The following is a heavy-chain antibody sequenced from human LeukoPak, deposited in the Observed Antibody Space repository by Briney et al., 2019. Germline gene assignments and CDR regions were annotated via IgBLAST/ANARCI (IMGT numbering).Heavy chain of an antibody. D-gene: IGHD3-22*01. CDR1: GYSFTSYW. V-gene: IGHV5-51*01. CDR2: IYPGDSDT. J-gene: IGHJ4*02. Sequence: GESLKISCKGSGYSFTSYWIGWVRQMPGKGLEWMGIIYPGDSDTRYSPSFQGQVTISADKSISTAYLQWSSLKASDTAMYYCARVKWNYYDSSGYYEFDYWGQGTLVTVSS. CDR3: ARVKWNYYDSSGYYEFDY.